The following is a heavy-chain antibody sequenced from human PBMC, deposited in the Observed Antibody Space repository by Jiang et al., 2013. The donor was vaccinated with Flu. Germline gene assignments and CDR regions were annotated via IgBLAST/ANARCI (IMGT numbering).Heavy chain of an antibody. CDR2: INPNGGGT. CDR3: ARDHRPGWVVSFDY. D-gene: IGHD2-21*01. J-gene: IGHJ4*02. Sequence: YTFTGYYMHWVRQAPGQGLEWMGRINPNGGGTVYAQKFQGTVTMTRDTSTNTVYMELSSLRSEDTAVYYCARDHRPGWVVSFDYWGQGTLVTVSS. CDR1: YTFTGYY. V-gene: IGHV1-46*03.